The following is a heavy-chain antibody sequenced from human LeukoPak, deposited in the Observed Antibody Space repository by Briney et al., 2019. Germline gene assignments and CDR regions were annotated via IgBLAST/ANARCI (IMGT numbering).Heavy chain of an antibody. J-gene: IGHJ4*02. CDR2: IYYSGST. D-gene: IGHD7-27*01. V-gene: IGHV4-39*07. CDR3: AREPPQLGIDY. Sequence: NPSETLSLTCTVSGGSISSSSYYWGWIRQPPGKGLEWIGSIYYSGSTYYNPSLKSRVTISVDTSKNQFSLKLSSVTAADTAVYYCAREPPQLGIDYWGQGTLVTVSS. CDR1: GGSISSSSYY.